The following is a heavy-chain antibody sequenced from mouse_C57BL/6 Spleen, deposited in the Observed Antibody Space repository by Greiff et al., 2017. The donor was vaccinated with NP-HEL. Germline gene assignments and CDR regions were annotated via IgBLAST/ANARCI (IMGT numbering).Heavy chain of an antibody. CDR3: AREGGYDGNYFDY. CDR2: IYPGGGYT. V-gene: IGHV1-63*01. CDR1: GYTFTNYW. J-gene: IGHJ2*01. D-gene: IGHD2-2*01. Sequence: QVQLQQSGAELVRPGPSVKMSCKASGYTFTNYWIGWAKQRPGHGLEWIGDIYPGGGYTNYNEKFKGKATLTAGKSSSTAYMQCSSLTSEDSAIYYCAREGGYDGNYFDYWGQGTTLTVSS.